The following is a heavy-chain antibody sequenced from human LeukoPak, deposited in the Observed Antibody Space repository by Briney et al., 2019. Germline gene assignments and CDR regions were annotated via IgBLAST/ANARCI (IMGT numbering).Heavy chain of an antibody. D-gene: IGHD3-9*01. CDR3: ASAPRSLN. J-gene: IGHJ4*02. Sequence: PGGSLRLSCAASGFTFDDYAMNWVRQAPGKGLEWVSSISSSSSYIYYADSVKGRFTISRDNAKNSLYLQMNSLRAEDTAVYYCASAPRSLNWGQGTLVTVSS. CDR2: ISSSSSYI. V-gene: IGHV3-21*01. CDR1: GFTFDDYA.